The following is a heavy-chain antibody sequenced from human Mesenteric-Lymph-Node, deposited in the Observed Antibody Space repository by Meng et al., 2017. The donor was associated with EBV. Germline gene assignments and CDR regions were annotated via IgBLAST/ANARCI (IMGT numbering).Heavy chain of an antibody. Sequence: QVQWQGLGQGLGKPSGTLSLTCAVSGSSISGNNWWSWIRQPPGKGLEWIGEGFHIGSTNYNPSLKSRVTISLDKSKNQFSLKLTSVTAADTAVYFCARVSEISGTWLDCWGQGTLVTVSS. D-gene: IGHD1-7*01. V-gene: IGHV4-4*02. CDR2: GFHIGST. CDR3: ARVSEISGTWLDC. J-gene: IGHJ1*01. CDR1: GSSISGNNW.